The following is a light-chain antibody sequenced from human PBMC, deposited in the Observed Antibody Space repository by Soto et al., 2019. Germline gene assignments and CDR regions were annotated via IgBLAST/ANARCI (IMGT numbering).Light chain of an antibody. CDR3: QHYYGFSRT. Sequence: VIWMTQSPSFLSAIRGDRVTISCRMSQDIGHYLAWYRQKPGKAPELLIYDTSRLQTGAPSRFSGSGSGTYFTLTISSLQPDDFATYYCQHYYGFSRTFGQGTKVEIK. CDR1: QDIGHY. V-gene: IGKV1D-8*03. J-gene: IGKJ1*01. CDR2: DTS.